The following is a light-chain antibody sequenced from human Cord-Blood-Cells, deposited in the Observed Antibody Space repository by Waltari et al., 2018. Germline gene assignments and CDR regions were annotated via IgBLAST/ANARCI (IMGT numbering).Light chain of an antibody. Sequence: DIVMTQSPDSLAVSLGERATINCKSSQSVLYSSNNKNYLAWYQQKPGHPPKLLIYWASTRESGVPDRFSGSGSGTDFTLTINSLQAEDVAVYYCQQYYSTPYTFGQGTKLEIK. V-gene: IGKV4-1*01. CDR2: WAS. CDR1: QSVLYSSNNKNY. J-gene: IGKJ2*01. CDR3: QQYYSTPYT.